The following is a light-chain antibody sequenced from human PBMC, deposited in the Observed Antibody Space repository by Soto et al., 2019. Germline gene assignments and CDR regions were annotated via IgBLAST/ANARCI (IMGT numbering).Light chain of an antibody. CDR1: QFVSSR. CDR2: DTS. CDR3: QEYIQWPPGM. J-gene: IGKJ1*01. V-gene: IGKV3-15*01. Sequence: DIVVTQSPATLSASPGERVTLSCRASQFVSSRLAWYQQRPGQVPRLLIYDTSTRAPGISARFSGSGSGTEFSLTISRLQSADFAVYYCQEYIQWPPGMFGPGTTVDIK.